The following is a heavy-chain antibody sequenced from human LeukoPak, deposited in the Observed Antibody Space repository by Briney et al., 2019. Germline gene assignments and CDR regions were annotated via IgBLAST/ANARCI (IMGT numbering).Heavy chain of an antibody. D-gene: IGHD2-15*01. Sequence: PGGSLRLSCAPSGFTFSSYAMSWVRQAPGRGLEWVSGVSGSGDSPYHADSVKGRFTISRDNSKNTLYLHMNNLRAEDTALYFCAKGAGVTCYSSIDSWGQGTLVTVSS. V-gene: IGHV3-23*01. CDR3: AKGAGVTCYSSIDS. CDR2: VSGSGDSP. CDR1: GFTFSSYA. J-gene: IGHJ4*02.